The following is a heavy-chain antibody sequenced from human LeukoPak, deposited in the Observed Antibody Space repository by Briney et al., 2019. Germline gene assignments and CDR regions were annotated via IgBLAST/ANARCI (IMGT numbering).Heavy chain of an antibody. Sequence: GGTLRLSCSASGFTFSRYAMHWVRQDPGKGLEYASAISSTGRSTYYADSVKGRFTISRDNSKNTLYLQMSSLRTEDTAVYYCVKDGSGSYYTYYFDYWGQGTLVTVSS. V-gene: IGHV3-64D*06. CDR3: VKDGSGSYYTYYFDY. D-gene: IGHD3-10*01. CDR1: GFTFSRYA. CDR2: ISSTGRST. J-gene: IGHJ4*02.